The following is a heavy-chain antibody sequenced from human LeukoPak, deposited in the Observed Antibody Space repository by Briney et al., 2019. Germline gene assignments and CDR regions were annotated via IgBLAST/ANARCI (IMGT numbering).Heavy chain of an antibody. Sequence: PGRSLRLSCAASGFTFDDYAVHWVRQAPGKGLEWVSGISWNSGSIGYADSVKGRFTISRDNAKNSLYLQMNSLRAEDTALYYCAGIAAAGTGYWGQGTLVTVSS. CDR1: GFTFDDYA. CDR3: AGIAAAGTGY. D-gene: IGHD6-13*01. CDR2: ISWNSGSI. V-gene: IGHV3-9*01. J-gene: IGHJ4*02.